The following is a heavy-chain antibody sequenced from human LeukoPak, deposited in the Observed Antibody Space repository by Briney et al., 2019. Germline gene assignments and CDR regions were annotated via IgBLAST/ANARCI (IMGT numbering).Heavy chain of an antibody. CDR1: GGSVSSYY. V-gene: IGHV4-39*07. CDR3: ARGASHPIYYFDY. CDR2: IYYSGST. D-gene: IGHD2-2*01. J-gene: IGHJ4*02. Sequence: LSETLSLTCSVSGGSVSSYYWGWIRQPPGKGLEWIGSIYYSGSTYYNPSLKSRVTISVDTSKNQFSLKLSSVTAADTAVYYCARGASHPIYYFDYWGQGTLVTVSS.